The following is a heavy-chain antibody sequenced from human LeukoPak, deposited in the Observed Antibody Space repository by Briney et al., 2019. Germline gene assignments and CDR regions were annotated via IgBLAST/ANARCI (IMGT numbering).Heavy chain of an antibody. CDR1: GFTFSSYA. Sequence: GGSLRLSCAASGFTFSSYAMHRVRQAPGKGLEWVAVISYDGSNKYYADSVKGRFTISRDNSKNTLYLQMNSLRAEDTAVYYCARDRVVVTALDYWGQGTLVTVSS. V-gene: IGHV3-30-3*01. J-gene: IGHJ4*02. CDR2: ISYDGSNK. CDR3: ARDRVVVTALDY. D-gene: IGHD2-21*02.